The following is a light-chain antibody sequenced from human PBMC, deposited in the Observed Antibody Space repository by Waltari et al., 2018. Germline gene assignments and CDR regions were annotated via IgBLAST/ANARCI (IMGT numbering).Light chain of an antibody. CDR1: SDSVSTTFY. Sequence: QTVVTQEPSLSVSPGGTVTLTCGLTSDSVSTTFYPNWFQQTPGPAPRTLICTTDARSSGVPDRFSASILGNKAALTITGAQADDEAYYYCALYMGGGIWAFGGGTKLTVL. CDR3: ALYMGGGIWA. CDR2: TTD. V-gene: IGLV8-61*01. J-gene: IGLJ3*02.